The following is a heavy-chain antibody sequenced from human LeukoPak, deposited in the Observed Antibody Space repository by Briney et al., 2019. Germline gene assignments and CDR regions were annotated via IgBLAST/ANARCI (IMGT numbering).Heavy chain of an antibody. CDR1: GFTFNSYA. J-gene: IGHJ4*02. Sequence: PGGSLRLACAASGFTFNSYAMTWVRQAPGKGLEWVSSIGASGGGTYYADSVKGRFTISRDDSKNTLYLQMSSLRAEDTAVYYCGGVEVVVSASADYWGQGTLVTVSS. CDR2: IGASGGGT. CDR3: GGVEVVVSASADY. D-gene: IGHD2-15*01. V-gene: IGHV3-23*01.